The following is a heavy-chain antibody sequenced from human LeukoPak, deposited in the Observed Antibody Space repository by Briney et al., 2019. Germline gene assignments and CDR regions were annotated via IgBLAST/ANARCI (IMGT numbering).Heavy chain of an antibody. CDR3: ATYYDSSGYRDY. CDR1: GGSISSGGYY. V-gene: IGHV4-31*03. D-gene: IGHD3-22*01. J-gene: IGHJ4*02. CDR2: IYYSGST. Sequence: SETLSLTCTVSGGSISSGGYYWSRIRPHPGKGLEWIGYIYYSGSTYYNPSLKSRVTISVDTSKNQFSLKLSSVTAADTAVYYCATYYDSSGYRDYWGQGTLVTVSS.